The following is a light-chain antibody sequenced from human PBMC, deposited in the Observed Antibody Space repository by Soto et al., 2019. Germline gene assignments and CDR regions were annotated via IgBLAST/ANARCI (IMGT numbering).Light chain of an antibody. J-gene: IGKJ2*01. CDR1: QSVRNNY. CDR2: AAS. CDR3: QHYGNSPTT. V-gene: IGKV3-20*01. Sequence: EIVLTQSPGTLSLSPGERATLSCRASQSVRNNYLAWCQQKPGQPPRLLIYAASSRATGIPDRFSGSGSGTDFTLTINSLEPEDFAVYYCQHYGNSPTTFGQGTRLEIK.